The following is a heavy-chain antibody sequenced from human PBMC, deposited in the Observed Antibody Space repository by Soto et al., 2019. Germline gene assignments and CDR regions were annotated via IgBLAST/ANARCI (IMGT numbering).Heavy chain of an antibody. Sequence: QLQLQESGPGLVKPSETLSLTCTVSGGSISIGNYYWGWIRQSPGKGLEWIGSIFYSGTTYYTPSLKSRVTISVDTSKNQSSRRLSSVTAADTAVYYCARHTSSGYYYQIEYWGQGTLVTVSS. CDR2: IFYSGTT. V-gene: IGHV4-39*01. CDR3: ARHTSSGYYYQIEY. D-gene: IGHD3-3*01. J-gene: IGHJ4*02. CDR1: GGSISIGNYY.